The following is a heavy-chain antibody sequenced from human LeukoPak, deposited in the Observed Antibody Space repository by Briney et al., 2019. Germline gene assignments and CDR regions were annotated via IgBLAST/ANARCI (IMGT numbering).Heavy chain of an antibody. CDR3: ARGGVVPAAIRPFDY. V-gene: IGHV4-30-4*02. CDR1: GGSISSGDYY. D-gene: IGHD2-2*02. Sequence: PSETLSLTCTVSGGSISSGDYYWSWIRQPPGKGLEWIGYIYYSGSTYYNPSLKSRVTISVDTSKNQFSLKLSSVTAADTAVYYCARGGVVPAAIRPFDYWGQGTLVTVSS. CDR2: IYYSGST. J-gene: IGHJ4*02.